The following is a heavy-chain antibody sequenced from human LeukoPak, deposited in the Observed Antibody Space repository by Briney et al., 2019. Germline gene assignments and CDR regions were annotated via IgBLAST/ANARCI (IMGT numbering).Heavy chain of an antibody. V-gene: IGHV3-48*04. Sequence: PGGSLRLSCAASGFTFSSYSMNWVRQAPGKGLEWVSYISSSSSTIYYADSVKGRFTISRDNAKNSLYLQMNSLRAEDTAVYYCARELLRKMSYYYGSGAADYWGQGTLVTVSS. CDR1: GFTFSSYS. D-gene: IGHD3-10*01. CDR2: ISSSSSTI. J-gene: IGHJ4*02. CDR3: ARELLRKMSYYYGSGAADY.